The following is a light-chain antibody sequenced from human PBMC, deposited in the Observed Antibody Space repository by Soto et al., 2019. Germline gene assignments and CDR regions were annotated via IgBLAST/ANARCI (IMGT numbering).Light chain of an antibody. Sequence: EIVMTQSPATLSVSPGETTRLSCRASQSINSDVAWYQQKVGQTPRLLIYGASDRATGIPDRFSGSGSGTDFTLTISRLEPEDFAVYYCQQYGSSGTFGQGTRLEIK. CDR1: QSINSD. CDR2: GAS. J-gene: IGKJ5*01. CDR3: QQYGSSGT. V-gene: IGKV3-20*01.